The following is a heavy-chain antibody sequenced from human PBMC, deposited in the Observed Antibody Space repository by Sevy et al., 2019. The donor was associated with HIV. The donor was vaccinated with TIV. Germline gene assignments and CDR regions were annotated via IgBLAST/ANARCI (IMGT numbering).Heavy chain of an antibody. CDR3: ARGSISRSRNAIYLDY. CDR2: ISSSSSYI. J-gene: IGHJ4*02. CDR1: GFTFSSYS. V-gene: IGHV3-21*01. D-gene: IGHD2-8*01. Sequence: GGSLRLSCAASGFTFSSYSMNWVRQAPGKGLEWVSSISSSSSYIYYADSVKGRFTISRDNAKNSLYLQMNSLRAEDTAVYYCARGSISRSRNAIYLDYWGQGTLVTVSS.